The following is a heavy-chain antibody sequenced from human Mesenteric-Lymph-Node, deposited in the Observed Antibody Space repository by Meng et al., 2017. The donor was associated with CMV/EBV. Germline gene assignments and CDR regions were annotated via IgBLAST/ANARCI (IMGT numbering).Heavy chain of an antibody. D-gene: IGHD3-3*01. Sequence: GSLRLSCTVSGGSISSYYWSWIRQPPGKGLEWIGYIYYSGSTNYNPSLKSRVTISVDTSKNQFSLKLSSVTAADTAVYYCARALYDFWSGWYFDYWGQGTLVTVSS. CDR2: IYYSGST. V-gene: IGHV4-59*01. J-gene: IGHJ4*02. CDR3: ARALYDFWSGWYFDY. CDR1: GGSISSYY.